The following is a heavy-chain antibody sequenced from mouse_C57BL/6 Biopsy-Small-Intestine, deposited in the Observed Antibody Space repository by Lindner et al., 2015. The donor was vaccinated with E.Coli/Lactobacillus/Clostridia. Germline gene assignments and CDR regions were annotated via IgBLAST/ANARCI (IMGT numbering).Heavy chain of an antibody. CDR2: INPGSGGT. Sequence: VQLQESGAELVRPGTSVKVSCKASGYAFTNYLIEWVKQRPGQGLEWIGVINPGSGGTNYNEKFKGKATLTADKSSSTAYMQLNSLTSEDSAVYFCARGGDYDGFAYWGQGTLVTVSA. CDR3: ARGGDYDGFAY. D-gene: IGHD2-4*01. V-gene: IGHV1-54*01. J-gene: IGHJ3*01. CDR1: GYAFTNYL.